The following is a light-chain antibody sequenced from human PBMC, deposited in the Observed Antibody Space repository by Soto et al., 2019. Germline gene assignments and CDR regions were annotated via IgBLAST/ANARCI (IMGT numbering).Light chain of an antibody. J-gene: IGKJ1*01. Sequence: EIVMTQSPATLSVSPGERATLSCRASQSVSNYLAWYQQKPGQAPRLLIYGASTRATGIPARFSGSGSGTEFTLTISSLQSEDFAVYYCQQYNNWPRTFGQGTKVDNK. CDR1: QSVSNY. CDR3: QQYNNWPRT. CDR2: GAS. V-gene: IGKV3-15*01.